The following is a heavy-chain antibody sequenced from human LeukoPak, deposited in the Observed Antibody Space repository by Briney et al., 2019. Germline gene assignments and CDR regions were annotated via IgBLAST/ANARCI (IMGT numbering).Heavy chain of an antibody. CDR2: IYSGGST. V-gene: IGHV3-53*01. J-gene: IGHJ4*02. CDR3: ARLLRKMALDY. D-gene: IGHD5-24*01. CDR1: GFTVSSNY. Sequence: PGGSLRLSCAASGFTVSSNYMSWVRQAPGKGLEWVSVIYSGGSTYYADSVKGRFTISRDDSKNTLYLQMNSLRAEDTAVYYCARLLRKMALDYWGQGTLVTVSS.